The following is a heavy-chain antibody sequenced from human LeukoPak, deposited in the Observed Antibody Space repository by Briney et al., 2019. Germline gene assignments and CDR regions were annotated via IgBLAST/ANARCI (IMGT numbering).Heavy chain of an antibody. CDR2: ISYDGSNK. D-gene: IGHD2-2*02. V-gene: IGHV3-30*18. CDR1: GFTFSSYG. Sequence: GGSLRLSCAASGFTFSSYGMHWVRQAPGKGLEWVAVISYDGSNKYYADSVEGRFTISRDISKNTLYVQMNSLRAEDTAVYYCAKEEAHGYCSSTSCYKAGYYFDYWGQGTLVTVSS. J-gene: IGHJ4*02. CDR3: AKEEAHGYCSSTSCYKAGYYFDY.